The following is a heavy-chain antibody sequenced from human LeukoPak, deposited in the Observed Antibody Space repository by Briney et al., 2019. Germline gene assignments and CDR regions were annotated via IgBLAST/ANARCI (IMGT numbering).Heavy chain of an antibody. CDR3: AREDRLVVVDY. D-gene: IGHD2-2*01. CDR1: GFTFSSYS. V-gene: IGHV3-21*01. J-gene: IGHJ4*02. CDR2: ISSSSSYI. Sequence: GGSLRPSCAASGFTFSSYSMNWVRQAPGKGLEWVSSISSSSSYIYYADSVKGRFTISRDNAKNSLYLQMNSLRAEDTAVYYCAREDRLVVVDYWGQGTLVTVSS.